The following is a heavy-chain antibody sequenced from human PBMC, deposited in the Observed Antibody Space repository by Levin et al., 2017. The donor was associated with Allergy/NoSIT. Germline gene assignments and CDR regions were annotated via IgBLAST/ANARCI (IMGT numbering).Heavy chain of an antibody. J-gene: IGHJ5*02. V-gene: IGHV3-11*03. D-gene: IGHD2-15*01. Sequence: GESLKISCAVSGFRVSDHYMSWIRQAPGRGLEWVTYISRSGYTNYADSVKGRFTISRDNADNSMSLQMNSLTHEDTAIYYCARTVGSGECSGGSCSTWFDPWGQGTLVTVSS. CDR2: ISRSGYT. CDR1: GFRVSDHY. CDR3: ARTVGSGECSGGSCSTWFDP.